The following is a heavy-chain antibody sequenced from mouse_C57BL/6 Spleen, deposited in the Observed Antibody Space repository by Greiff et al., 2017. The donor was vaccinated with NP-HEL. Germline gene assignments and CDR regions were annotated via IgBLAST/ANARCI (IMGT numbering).Heavy chain of an antibody. V-gene: IGHV1-50*01. CDR1: GYTFTSYW. J-gene: IGHJ1*03. CDR3: ARGKIPSTRYFDV. Sequence: QVQLQQPGAELVKPGASVKLSCKASGYTFTSYWMQWVKQRPGQGLEWIGEIDPSDSYTNYNQKFKGKATLTVDTSSSTAYMQLSSLTSEDSAVYYCARGKIPSTRYFDVWGTGTTVTVSS. CDR2: IDPSDSYT.